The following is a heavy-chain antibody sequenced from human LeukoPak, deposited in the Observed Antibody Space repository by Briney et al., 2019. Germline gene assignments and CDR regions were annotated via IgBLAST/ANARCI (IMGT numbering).Heavy chain of an antibody. CDR3: KTSPISRIDN. Sequence: GGSLRLSCSASGFTFSNTAMHWVRQAPGKGLEYLSGITDNGGGTYYADSVKGRFTISRDNSKNTVYLQMNSLGPDDTAVYYCKTSPISRIDNWGQGTLVTASS. CDR2: ITDNGGGT. J-gene: IGHJ4*02. D-gene: IGHD2-2*01. V-gene: IGHV3-64D*09. CDR1: GFTFSNTA.